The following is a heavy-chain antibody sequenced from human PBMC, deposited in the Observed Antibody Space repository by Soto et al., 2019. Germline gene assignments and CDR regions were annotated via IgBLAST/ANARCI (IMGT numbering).Heavy chain of an antibody. CDR1: GFTFSSYA. Sequence: QVQLVESGGGVVQPGRSLRLSCAASGFTFSSYAMHWVRQAPGKGLEWVAVISYDGSNKYYADSVKGRFTISRDNSKNTLYLQMNSLRAEDTAVYYCAREGMATIPDAFDIWGQGTMVTVSS. CDR3: AREGMATIPDAFDI. J-gene: IGHJ3*02. V-gene: IGHV3-30-3*01. D-gene: IGHD5-12*01. CDR2: ISYDGSNK.